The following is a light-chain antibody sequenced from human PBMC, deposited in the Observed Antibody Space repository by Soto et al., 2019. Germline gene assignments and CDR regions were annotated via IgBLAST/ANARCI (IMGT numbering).Light chain of an antibody. Sequence: EIVLTQSPATLSVSPGEGATLSCRASQSVSSNLAWYQQKPGQAPRLLIYGTSTRATGIPARFSGSGSGTEFTLTISSLQSEDFAVYYCQEYNNWPLYTFGQGTKLEIK. CDR1: QSVSSN. J-gene: IGKJ2*01. CDR3: QEYNNWPLYT. V-gene: IGKV3-15*01. CDR2: GTS.